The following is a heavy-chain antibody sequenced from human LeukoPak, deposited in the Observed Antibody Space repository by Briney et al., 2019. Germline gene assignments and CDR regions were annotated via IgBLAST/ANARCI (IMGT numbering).Heavy chain of an antibody. CDR3: ALGYCSGGSCYHHAFDI. D-gene: IGHD2-15*01. Sequence: GGSLRLSCAASGFTFSDYSMRWVRQAPGKGLEWVSSISGTGDVSKYADSVKGRFTISRDNSKNTLYLQMNSLRAEDTAVYYCALGYCSGGSCYHHAFDIWGQGTMVTVSS. CDR2: ISGTGDVS. V-gene: IGHV3-23*01. CDR1: GFTFSDYS. J-gene: IGHJ3*02.